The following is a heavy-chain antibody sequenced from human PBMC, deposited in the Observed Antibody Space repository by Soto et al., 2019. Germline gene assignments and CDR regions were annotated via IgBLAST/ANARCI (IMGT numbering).Heavy chain of an antibody. CDR2: IIPIFGTA. CDR1: GGTFSSYA. CDR3: ARGRGFYY. Sequence: QVQLVQSGAEVKKPGSSVKVSCKASGGTFSSYAISWVRQSPGQGLEWMGGIIPIFGTANYGQKFEGRVKITADKATRKAYMELSSLRSEDTAVYYCARGRGFYYWGQGTLVTVSS. D-gene: IGHD3-10*01. J-gene: IGHJ4*02. V-gene: IGHV1-69*06.